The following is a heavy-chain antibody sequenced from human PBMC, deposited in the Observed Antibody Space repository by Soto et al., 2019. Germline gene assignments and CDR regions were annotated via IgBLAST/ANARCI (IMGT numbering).Heavy chain of an antibody. D-gene: IGHD6-19*01. V-gene: IGHV3-74*01. CDR1: GFTFSSYW. Sequence: EVQLVESGGGLVQPGGSLRLSCAASGFTFSSYWMHWVRQAPGKGLVWVSRITSDGSSISYADSVKGRFTISRDNAKNTMYLQMNRLRAEDTAMYDCARDWNSRYSSGWDVWDYWGQGTLVAVSS. J-gene: IGHJ4*02. CDR3: ARDWNSRYSSGWDVWDY. CDR2: ITSDGSSI.